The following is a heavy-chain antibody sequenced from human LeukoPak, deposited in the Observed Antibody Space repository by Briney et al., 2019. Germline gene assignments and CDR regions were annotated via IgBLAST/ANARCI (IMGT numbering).Heavy chain of an antibody. Sequence: PGGSLRLSCAASGFTFRSYWMSWVRQAPGKGLEWVANIKQDGSEKNYVDSVKGRFTISRDNAKNSLYLQMNSLRAEATAVYYCASGATLISVWGQGTTVTVSS. CDR2: IKQDGSEK. V-gene: IGHV3-7*01. CDR1: GFTFRSYW. CDR3: ASGATLISV. J-gene: IGHJ6*02. D-gene: IGHD1-26*01.